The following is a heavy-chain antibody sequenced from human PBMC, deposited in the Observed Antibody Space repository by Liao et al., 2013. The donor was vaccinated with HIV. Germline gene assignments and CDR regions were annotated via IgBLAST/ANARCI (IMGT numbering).Heavy chain of an antibody. D-gene: IGHD1-26*01. CDR2: INHSGST. CDR1: GGSFSGYY. Sequence: QVQLQQWGAGLLKPSETLSLTCAVYGGSFSGYYWSWIRQPPGKGLEWIGEINHSGSTNYNPSLKSRVTISVDTSKNQFSLKLSSVTAADTAVYYCARGTTTRPWASQPLNWFDPWGQGNPGHRLL. V-gene: IGHV4-34*01. CDR3: ARGTTTRPWASQPLNWFDP. J-gene: IGHJ5*02.